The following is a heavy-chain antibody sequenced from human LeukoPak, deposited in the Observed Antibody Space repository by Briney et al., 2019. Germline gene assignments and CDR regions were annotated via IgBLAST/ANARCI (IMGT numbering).Heavy chain of an antibody. Sequence: SETLSLTCTVYGESFSAYYWSWIRQTPGKGLEWIGEINHSGSTNYNPSLKSRVTISVDTSKNQFSLKLSSVTAADTAVYYCARGGAHVYYYDSSGIDYWGQGTLVTVSS. V-gene: IGHV4-34*01. CDR2: INHSGST. D-gene: IGHD3-22*01. CDR3: ARGGAHVYYYDSSGIDY. J-gene: IGHJ4*02. CDR1: GESFSAYY.